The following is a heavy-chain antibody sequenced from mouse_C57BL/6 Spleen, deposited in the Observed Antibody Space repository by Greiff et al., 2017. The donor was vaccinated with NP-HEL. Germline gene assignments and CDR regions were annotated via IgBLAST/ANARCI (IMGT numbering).Heavy chain of an antibody. D-gene: IGHD2-12*01. J-gene: IGHJ2*01. CDR2: IDPSDSET. CDR3: AREFTTGVDY. CDR1: GYTFTSYW. V-gene: IGHV1-52*01. Sequence: VQLQQPGAELVRPGSSVKLSCKASGYTFTSYWMHWVKQRPIQGLEWIGNIDPSDSETHYNQKFKDKATLTVDKSSSTAYMQLSSLTSEDSAVYYRAREFTTGVDYWGQGTNLTVSS.